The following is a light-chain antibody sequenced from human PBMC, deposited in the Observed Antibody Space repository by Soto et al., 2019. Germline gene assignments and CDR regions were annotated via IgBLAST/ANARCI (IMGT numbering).Light chain of an antibody. V-gene: IGLV2-14*01. Sequence: SALTQPASVSGSPGQSITISCTGTSSDVGGYNYVSWYQQHPGKAPKLMIYEVSDRPSGVSNRFSGSKSGNTASLTISGLQAEDEADYYCSSYTITGTYVFGTGTKVTVL. CDR3: SSYTITGTYV. CDR2: EVS. CDR1: SSDVGGYNY. J-gene: IGLJ1*01.